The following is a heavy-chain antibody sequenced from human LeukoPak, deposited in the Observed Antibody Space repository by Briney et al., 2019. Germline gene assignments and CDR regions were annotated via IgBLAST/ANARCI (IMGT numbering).Heavy chain of an antibody. J-gene: IGHJ4*02. D-gene: IGHD4-23*01. Sequence: ASGTLSLTCAVSGDSISSSNWWTWVRQPPGKGLEWIGEIYPSGSTNYNPSLKSRVTISVGKSKSQFSLKLSSVTAADTAVYYCARNGGNSDVDYWGQGTLVTVYS. V-gene: IGHV4-4*02. CDR2: IYPSGST. CDR3: ARNGGNSDVDY. CDR1: GDSISSSNW.